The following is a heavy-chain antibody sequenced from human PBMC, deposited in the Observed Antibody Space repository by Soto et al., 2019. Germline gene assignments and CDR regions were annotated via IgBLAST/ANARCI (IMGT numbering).Heavy chain of an antibody. V-gene: IGHV1-69*12. D-gene: IGHD2-21*02. CDR3: ARDCGGDCPLDY. Sequence: QVQLVQSGAEVKKPGSSVKVSCKASGGTISSYAINWVRQAPGQGLEWMGGIIPIFGTANYAQKFQGRVTIHADESTSTAYMELSSLIFEDTAVYYCARDCGGDCPLDYWGQGTLVTVSS. J-gene: IGHJ4*02. CDR2: IIPIFGTA. CDR1: GGTISSYA.